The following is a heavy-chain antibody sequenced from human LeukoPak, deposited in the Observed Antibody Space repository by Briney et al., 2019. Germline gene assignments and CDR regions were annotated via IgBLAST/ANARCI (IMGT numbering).Heavy chain of an antibody. D-gene: IGHD4-17*01. CDR2: ISSGSSAI. Sequence: GGSLRLSCEASGFTFTTYSMTWGRQAPGKGVEWVSIISSGSSAIFSADAMKGRFTISRDAANTLLYLDMNSLRAEDTAVYYCARGHTAVTRHFDFWGQGTLVTVSS. CDR1: GFTFTTYS. V-gene: IGHV3-21*01. J-gene: IGHJ4*02. CDR3: ARGHTAVTRHFDF.